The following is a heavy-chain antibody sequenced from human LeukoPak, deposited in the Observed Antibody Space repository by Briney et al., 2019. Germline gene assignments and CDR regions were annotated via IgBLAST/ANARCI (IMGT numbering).Heavy chain of an antibody. J-gene: IGHJ3*02. D-gene: IGHD6-19*01. CDR1: GGSITSSNW. CDR3: ATVAGDAFDI. V-gene: IGHV4-4*02. Sequence: SETLSLTCAVSGGSITSSNWWSWVRQPPGKGLEWIGEIYHSGSTNYNPSLKSRVTISADKSKNQFSPKLSSVTAADTAVYYCATVAGDAFDIWGQGTMVTVSS. CDR2: IYHSGST.